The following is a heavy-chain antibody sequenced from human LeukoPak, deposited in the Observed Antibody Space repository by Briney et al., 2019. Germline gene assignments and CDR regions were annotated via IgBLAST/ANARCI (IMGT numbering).Heavy chain of an antibody. J-gene: IGHJ4*02. CDR2: IFYSGIT. D-gene: IGHD5-12*01. Sequence: SETLSLTCTVSGGSIASGGYYWTWIRQPPWKGLEWIGYIFYSGITYYNPSLKSRVTISVDTSKNQFSLQLSSVTAADTAVYYCARDRSGYDHLDCCGQGTLVTVSS. CDR1: GGSIASGGYY. CDR3: ARDRSGYDHLDC. V-gene: IGHV4-30-4*01.